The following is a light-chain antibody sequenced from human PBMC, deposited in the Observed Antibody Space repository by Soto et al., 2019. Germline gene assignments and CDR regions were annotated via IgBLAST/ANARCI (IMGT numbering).Light chain of an antibody. CDR1: QSLLHSNGYNY. V-gene: IGKV2-28*01. Sequence: EIVMTQSPLSLPVTPGEPASISCKSSQSLLHSNGYNYLDWYLQKPGQSPQLLIYSGSNRASGVPDRFSGSGSGTDFTLTISRVEAEDVAVYYCMQALQAPFTFGPGTKVDIK. CDR2: SGS. J-gene: IGKJ3*01. CDR3: MQALQAPFT.